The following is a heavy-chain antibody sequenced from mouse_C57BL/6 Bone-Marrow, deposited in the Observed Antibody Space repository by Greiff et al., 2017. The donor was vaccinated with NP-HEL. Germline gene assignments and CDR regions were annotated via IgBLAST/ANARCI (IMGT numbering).Heavy chain of an antibody. CDR3: ARDRAPYFDV. V-gene: IGHV5-16*01. D-gene: IGHD3-1*01. J-gene: IGHJ1*03. CDR1: GFTFSDYY. CDR2: INYDGSST. Sequence: EVKVVESEGGLVQPGSSMKLSCTASGFTFSDYYMAWVRQVPEKGLEWVANINYDGSSTYYLDSLKSRFLISRDHAKNILYLQMSSLKSEDTATYYCARDRAPYFDVWGTGTTVTVSS.